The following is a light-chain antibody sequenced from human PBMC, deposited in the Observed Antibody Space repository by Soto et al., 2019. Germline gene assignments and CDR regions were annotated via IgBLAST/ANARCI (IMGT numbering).Light chain of an antibody. Sequence: QSVLTQPPSVSGAPGQRVTISCTGSGSSIGAGYDVHWYQQLPGTAPKLLIYGNSNRPSRVPDRFSGSRSGTSASLAITGLQADDEADYYCQSYDSSLSGYVFGTGTKVTVL. CDR2: GNS. CDR1: GSSIGAGYD. V-gene: IGLV1-40*01. J-gene: IGLJ1*01. CDR3: QSYDSSLSGYV.